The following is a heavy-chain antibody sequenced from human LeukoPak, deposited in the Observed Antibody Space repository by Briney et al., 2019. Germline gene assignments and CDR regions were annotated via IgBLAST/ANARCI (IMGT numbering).Heavy chain of an antibody. Sequence: GRSLRLSCAASGFTFSSYGMHWVRQAPGKGLEWVAVISRDGSNKYYADSVQGRFTISRDNSKNTLYLQMNSLRAEDTAVYYCASRRDYSSSWNDAFDIWGQGTMVTVSS. CDR3: ASRRDYSSSWNDAFDI. V-gene: IGHV3-30*03. J-gene: IGHJ3*02. CDR2: ISRDGSNK. CDR1: GFTFSSYG. D-gene: IGHD6-13*01.